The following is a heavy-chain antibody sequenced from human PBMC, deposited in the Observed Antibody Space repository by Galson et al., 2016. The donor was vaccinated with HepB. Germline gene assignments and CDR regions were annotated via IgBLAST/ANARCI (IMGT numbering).Heavy chain of an antibody. J-gene: IGHJ2*01. Sequence: SETLSLTCAVSGVSISTSYYYWGWLRQSPGKGLEWIGTFYFGGSTYYNPSVKSGVTISVDTSKNPFSLELNSVTAADTAVYYCVRPRSTSSWSDWYFDLWGRGTLVTVSS. CDR2: FYFGGST. V-gene: IGHV4-39*01. CDR1: GVSISTSYYY. D-gene: IGHD2-2*01. CDR3: VRPRSTSSWSDWYFDL.